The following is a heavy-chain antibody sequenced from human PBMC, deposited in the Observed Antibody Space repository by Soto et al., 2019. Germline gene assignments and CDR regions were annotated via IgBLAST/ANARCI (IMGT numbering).Heavy chain of an antibody. J-gene: IGHJ6*02. CDR2: INAGNGNT. CDR1: GYTFTSYA. V-gene: IGHV1-3*01. Sequence: ASVKVSCKASGYTFTSYAMHWVRQAPGQRLEWMGWINAGNGNTKYSQKFQGRVTITRDTSASTAYMELSSLRSEDTAVYYCARGRLELYYYYYGMDVWGQGTTVTVSS. D-gene: IGHD1-7*01. CDR3: ARGRLELYYYYYGMDV.